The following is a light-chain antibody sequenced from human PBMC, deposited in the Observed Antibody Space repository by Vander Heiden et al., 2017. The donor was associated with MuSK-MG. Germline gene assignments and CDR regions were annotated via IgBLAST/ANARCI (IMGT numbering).Light chain of an antibody. J-gene: IGLJ2*01. CDR2: GQS. CDR1: NHRSYP. Sequence: SALTPAPAVSVALGQTLRLTCRGDNHRSYPASWYRQKQGQPPVLVLIGQSHRPSWTPDRFSGSTSGDNASPTITGAQEDDEGDDFCNHRDNDGMVGFGGGTRLT. CDR3: NHRDNDGMVG. V-gene: IGLV3-19*01.